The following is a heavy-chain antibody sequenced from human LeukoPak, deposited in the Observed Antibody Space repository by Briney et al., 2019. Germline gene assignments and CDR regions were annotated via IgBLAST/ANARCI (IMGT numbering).Heavy chain of an antibody. J-gene: IGHJ6*04. CDR1: GYSISSGYN. V-gene: IGHV4-38-2*02. CDR3: ARDDMVRGVIIYYYGMDV. D-gene: IGHD3-10*01. Sequence: SETLSLTCAVSGYSISSGYNWGWIRQPPGKGLEWIGSIYHSGSTYYNPPLKSRVTISIDTSKNQFSLKLSSVTAADTAVYYCARDDMVRGVIIYYYGMDVWGKGTTVTVSS. CDR2: IYHSGST.